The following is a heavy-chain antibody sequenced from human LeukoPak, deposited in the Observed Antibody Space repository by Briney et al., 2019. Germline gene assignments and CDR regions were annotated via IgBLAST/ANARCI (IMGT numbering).Heavy chain of an antibody. D-gene: IGHD3-10*01. CDR1: GFTVSSNY. V-gene: IGHV3-53*01. J-gene: IGHJ5*02. Sequence: GGSLRLSCAASGFTVSSNYMSWVRQAPGKGLEWVSIIYSGGSTFYADSVKGRFTISRDNSKNTLYLQMNSLRAEDTAVYYCARDRIWSGGFDPWGQGTLVTVSS. CDR2: IYSGGST. CDR3: ARDRIWSGGFDP.